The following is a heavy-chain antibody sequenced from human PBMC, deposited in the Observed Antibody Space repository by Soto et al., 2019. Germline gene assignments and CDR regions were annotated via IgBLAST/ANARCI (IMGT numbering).Heavy chain of an antibody. CDR3: ARVPPPYYYDSSGYYFDY. D-gene: IGHD3-22*01. V-gene: IGHV3-48*03. Sequence: LRLSCAASGFTFSSYEMNWVRQAPGKGLEWVSYISSSGSTIYYADSVKGRFTISRDNAKNSLYLQMNSLRAEDTAVYYCARVPPPYYYDSSGYYFDYWGQGTLVTVSS. J-gene: IGHJ4*02. CDR2: ISSSGSTI. CDR1: GFTFSSYE.